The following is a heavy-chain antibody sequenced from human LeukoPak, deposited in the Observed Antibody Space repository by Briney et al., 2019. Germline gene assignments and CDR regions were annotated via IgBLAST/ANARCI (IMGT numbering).Heavy chain of an antibody. J-gene: IGHJ4*02. CDR3: ARGRGYYGSGNYYFDY. Sequence: ASVKVSCKASGCTFTGYYTHWVRQAPGQGLEWMGWINPNSGGTNYAQKFQGRVTMTRDTSISTAYMELSRLRSDDTAVYYCARGRGYYGSGNYYFDYWGQGTLVTVSS. V-gene: IGHV1-2*02. CDR1: GCTFTGYY. D-gene: IGHD3-10*01. CDR2: INPNSGGT.